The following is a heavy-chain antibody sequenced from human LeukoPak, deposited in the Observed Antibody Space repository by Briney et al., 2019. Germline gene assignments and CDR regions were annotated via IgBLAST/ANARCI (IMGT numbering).Heavy chain of an antibody. Sequence: GGSLRLSCAASGFTFSSYAMSWVRQAPGKGLEWVSSISSSSSYIYYADSVKGRFTISRDNAKNSLYLQMNSLRAEDTAVYYCARGGSRYGMDVWGQGTTVTVSS. V-gene: IGHV3-21*01. CDR1: GFTFSSYA. CDR2: ISSSSSYI. CDR3: ARGGSRYGMDV. J-gene: IGHJ6*02.